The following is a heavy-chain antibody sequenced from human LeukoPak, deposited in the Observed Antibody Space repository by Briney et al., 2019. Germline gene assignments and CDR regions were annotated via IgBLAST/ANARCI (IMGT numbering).Heavy chain of an antibody. D-gene: IGHD6-13*01. J-gene: IGHJ4*02. CDR1: GLIFTNAW. CDR3: TAERGYSYLY. Sequence: GGSLRLSCAASGLIFTNAWMSWVRQAPGKGLEWVGRIKSKSAGGTTDYAAPVKGRFSISRDDSENTVYLQLNNLKTEDTAVYYCTAERGYSYLYWGQGTLVTVSS. V-gene: IGHV3-15*01. CDR2: IKSKSAGGTT.